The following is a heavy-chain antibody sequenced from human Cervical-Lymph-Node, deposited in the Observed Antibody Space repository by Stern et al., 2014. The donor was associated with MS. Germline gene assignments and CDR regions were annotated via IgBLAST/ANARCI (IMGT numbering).Heavy chain of an antibody. D-gene: IGHD2-15*01. CDR2: IHAGNGNT. J-gene: IGHJ6*02. V-gene: IGHV1-3*01. CDR3: ARGGGYYYGMDV. Sequence: QVQLVQSGAEVRKPGASVKVSCKASGYTFTSYSMQWVRQAPGQSLEWMGWIHAGNGNTKYSQHFQGRVSITRDTSASTVYMDLSGLRSEDTAVYFCARGGGYYYGMDVWGQGTTVTVSS. CDR1: GYTFTSYS.